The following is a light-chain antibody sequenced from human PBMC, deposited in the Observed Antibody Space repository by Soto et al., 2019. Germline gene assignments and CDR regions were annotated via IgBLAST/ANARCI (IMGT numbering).Light chain of an antibody. V-gene: IGLV2-14*03. Sequence: QSVLTQPASVSGSPGQSITISCTGTSRDVGAYDYVSWYLQYPDKAPQLLIYYVDHRPSGVSSRFSGSKSGNTASLTISGLQAEDEGDYFCQSYDSSLSGYVFGTGTKVTVL. J-gene: IGLJ1*01. CDR2: YVD. CDR3: QSYDSSLSGYV. CDR1: SRDVGAYDY.